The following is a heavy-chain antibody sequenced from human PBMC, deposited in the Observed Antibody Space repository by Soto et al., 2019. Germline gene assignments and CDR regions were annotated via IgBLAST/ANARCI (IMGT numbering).Heavy chain of an antibody. D-gene: IGHD3-9*01. CDR3: ARSSYYDILTGYYWRY. J-gene: IGHJ4*02. Sequence: SETLSLTCTVSGGSISSYYWSWIRQPPGKGLEWIGYIYYSGSTNYNPSLKSRVTISVDTSKNQFSLKLSSVTAADTAVYYCARSSYYDILTGYYWRYWGQGTLVTVSS. CDR2: IYYSGST. CDR1: GGSISSYY. V-gene: IGHV4-59*01.